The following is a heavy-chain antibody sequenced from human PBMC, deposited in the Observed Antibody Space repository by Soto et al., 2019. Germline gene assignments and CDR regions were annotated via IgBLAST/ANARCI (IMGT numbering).Heavy chain of an antibody. CDR2: IYYSGGT. J-gene: IGHJ6*03. CDR1: GGSISSYY. Sequence: SETLSLTCTVSGGSISSYYWSWIRQPPGKGLEWIGYIYYSGGTNYNPSLKSRVTISVDTSKNQFSLKLSSVTAADTAVYYCARARVLRYFDWLSVYYYYMDVWGKGTTVTVSS. V-gene: IGHV4-59*01. D-gene: IGHD3-9*01. CDR3: ARARVLRYFDWLSVYYYYMDV.